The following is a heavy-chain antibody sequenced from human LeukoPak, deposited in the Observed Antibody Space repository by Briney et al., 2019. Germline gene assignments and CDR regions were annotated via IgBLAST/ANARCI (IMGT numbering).Heavy chain of an antibody. CDR2: IYYSGST. V-gene: IGHV4-59*01. Sequence: SETLSLTCTVSGGSISSYYWSWIRQPPGKGLEWIGYIYYSGSTNYNPSLKSRVTISVDTSKNQFSLKLSSVTAADTAVYYCATHGYFDWLSIDYWGQGTLVTVSS. CDR3: ATHGYFDWLSIDY. D-gene: IGHD3-9*01. CDR1: GGSISSYY. J-gene: IGHJ4*02.